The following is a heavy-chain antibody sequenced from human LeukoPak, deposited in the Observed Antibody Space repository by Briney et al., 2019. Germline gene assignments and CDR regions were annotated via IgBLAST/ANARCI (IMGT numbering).Heavy chain of an antibody. V-gene: IGHV5-51*01. CDR1: GYSFPTYW. J-gene: IGHJ5*02. Sequence: GEALKISCKGSGYSFPTYWIGWVRQLPGKGLEWRGSVYPGDSTTRYSPSFQGQVTVSVDKSIDTAYLQWSSLKASDSAMYYCARVCCTSTSSFDPWGQGTLVTVSS. CDR2: VYPGDSTT. D-gene: IGHD2-2*01. CDR3: ARVCCTSTSSFDP.